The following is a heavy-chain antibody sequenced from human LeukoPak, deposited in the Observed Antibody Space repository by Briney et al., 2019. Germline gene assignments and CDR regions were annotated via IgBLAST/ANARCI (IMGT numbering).Heavy chain of an antibody. V-gene: IGHV3-23*01. CDR2: ISGGGEST. Sequence: GGSLRLSCVASEFTFSSHAMNWVRQAPGKGLEWVSSISGGGESTYYADSVRGRFTVSRDNSKNTLYLQINSLRGEDTAVYYCAKGKYSSGGVPDYWGQGTLVTVSS. CDR3: AKGKYSSGGVPDY. CDR1: EFTFSSHA. D-gene: IGHD6-19*01. J-gene: IGHJ4*02.